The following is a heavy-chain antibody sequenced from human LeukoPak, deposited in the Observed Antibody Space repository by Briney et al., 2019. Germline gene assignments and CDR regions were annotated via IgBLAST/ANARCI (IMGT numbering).Heavy chain of an antibody. D-gene: IGHD4-17*01. CDR1: GFIFSDYS. Sequence: GGSLRLSCAASGFIFSDYSMNWVRQAPGKGLEWVSAITSDQSNVWYADSVKGRFTISRDNSKNTLFLQMESLRRDDSAVYFCARAYGDNGGYFQQWGQGTLVTVSS. CDR2: ITSDQSNV. CDR3: ARAYGDNGGYFQQ. J-gene: IGHJ1*01. V-gene: IGHV3-30*03.